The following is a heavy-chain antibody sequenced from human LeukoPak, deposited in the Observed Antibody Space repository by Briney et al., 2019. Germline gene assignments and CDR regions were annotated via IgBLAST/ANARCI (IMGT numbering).Heavy chain of an antibody. CDR2: ISAYNGNT. CDR1: GYTFTSYG. J-gene: IGHJ4*02. V-gene: IGHV1-18*01. D-gene: IGHD6-6*01. Sequence: ASVKVSCKASGYTFTSYGMSWVRQAPGQGLEWTGWISAYNGNTNYAQKLQGRVTMTTDTSTSTAYMELRSLRSDDTAVYYCARDFGYSSSLSGDCWGQGTLVTVSS. CDR3: ARDFGYSSSLSGDC.